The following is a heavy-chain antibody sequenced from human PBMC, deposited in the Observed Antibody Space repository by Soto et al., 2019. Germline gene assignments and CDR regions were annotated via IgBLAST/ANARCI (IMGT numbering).Heavy chain of an antibody. CDR1: GFKFSDYW. CDR3: ARDGVLFSGPYRPSRFDY. V-gene: IGHV3-7*03. D-gene: IGHD3-16*02. J-gene: IGHJ4*02. CDR2: IKHDTSEA. Sequence: EVQLVESGGGWVQPGRSLRLSCAASGFKFSDYWMSWVRQAPGKGLEWVGNIKHDTSEAHYADSVKGRFTITRDNIKNFLFLQMRDLRADDTASYYCARDGVLFSGPYRPSRFDYWGLGALVTVSS.